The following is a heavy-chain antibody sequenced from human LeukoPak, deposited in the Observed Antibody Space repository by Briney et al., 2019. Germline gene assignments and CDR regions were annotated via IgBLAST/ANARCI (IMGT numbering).Heavy chain of an antibody. Sequence: PGGSLRLSCAAPGFTFSSYAMSWVRQAPGKGLEWVSAISGSGGSTYYADSVKGRFTISRDNSKNTLYLQMNSLRAEDTAVYYCAKALGGGNYYDYWGQGTLVTVSS. D-gene: IGHD2-15*01. CDR3: AKALGGGNYYDY. CDR1: GFTFSSYA. J-gene: IGHJ4*02. V-gene: IGHV3-23*01. CDR2: ISGSGGST.